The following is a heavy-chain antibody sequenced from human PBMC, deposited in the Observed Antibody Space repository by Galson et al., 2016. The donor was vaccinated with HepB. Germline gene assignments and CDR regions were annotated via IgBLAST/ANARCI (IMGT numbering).Heavy chain of an antibody. CDR3: AKVPRDWDPLPNGC. D-gene: IGHD2-8*01. V-gene: IGHV3-7*01. CDR2: IKQDGSEK. Sequence: SLRLSCAASGFTFSTYWMNWVRQAPGKGLEWVANIKQDGSEKYYVDSVKGRFTISRDNAKNSLYLQMNSLRAEDTAVYYCAKVPRDWDPLPNGCWGQGTLVTVSS. CDR1: GFTFSTYW. J-gene: IGHJ4*02.